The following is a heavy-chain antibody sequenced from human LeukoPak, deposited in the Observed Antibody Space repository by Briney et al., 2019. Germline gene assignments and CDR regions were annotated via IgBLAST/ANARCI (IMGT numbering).Heavy chain of an antibody. CDR2: IYSSGNT. D-gene: IGHD3-16*01. CDR1: GGSISNYY. CDR3: ARDRGEGLDY. J-gene: IGHJ4*02. Sequence: SETLSLTCTVSGGSISNYYWSWIRQAAGKGLEWIGRIYSSGNTNYNPSLKSRVTISLDTSKNQFSLHLRSATAADTAVYYCARDRGEGLDYWGQGALVTVSS. V-gene: IGHV4-4*07.